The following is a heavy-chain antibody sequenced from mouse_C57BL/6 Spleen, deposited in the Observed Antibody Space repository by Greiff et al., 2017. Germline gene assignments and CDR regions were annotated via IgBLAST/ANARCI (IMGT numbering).Heavy chain of an antibody. CDR3: ARDSLRTVSYWYFDV. D-gene: IGHD1-1*01. Sequence: EVMLVESGGGLVQPEGSLKLSCAASGFPFSDSYMYWVRQTQEKRLEWVAYISNGGGSTYYPDTVKGRFTIARDNAKNTLYQPRSRLKSKDTTLYYSARDSLRTVSYWYFDVWGTGTTVTVSA. J-gene: IGHJ1*03. CDR2: ISNGGGST. CDR1: GFPFSDSY. V-gene: IGHV5-12*01.